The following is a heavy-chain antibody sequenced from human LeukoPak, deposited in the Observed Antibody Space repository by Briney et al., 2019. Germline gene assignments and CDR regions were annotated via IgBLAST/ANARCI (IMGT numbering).Heavy chain of an antibody. CDR1: GFTFSSYS. CDR3: AELGITMIGGV. J-gene: IGHJ6*04. CDR2: ISSSSSTI. V-gene: IGHV3-48*04. Sequence: GGSLRLSCVASGFTFSSYSMNWVRQAPGKGLEWVSSISSSSSTIYYADSVKGRFTISRDNAKNSLYLQMNSLRAEDTAVYYCAELGITMIGGVWGKGTTVTISS. D-gene: IGHD3-10*02.